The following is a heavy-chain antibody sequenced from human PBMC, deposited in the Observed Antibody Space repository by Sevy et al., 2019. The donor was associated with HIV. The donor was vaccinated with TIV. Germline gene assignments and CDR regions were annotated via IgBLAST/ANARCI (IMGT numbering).Heavy chain of an antibody. CDR3: ARASPPPYYYYGMDV. J-gene: IGHJ6*02. CDR1: GFTFSSYS. Sequence: GGSLRLSCAASGFTFSSYSMNWVRQAPGKGLEWVSYISSSSSTIYYADSVKGRFTISRDNAKNSLYLQMNSLRDEDTAVYYCARASPPPYYYYGMDVWDQGTTVTVSS. V-gene: IGHV3-48*02. CDR2: ISSSSSTI.